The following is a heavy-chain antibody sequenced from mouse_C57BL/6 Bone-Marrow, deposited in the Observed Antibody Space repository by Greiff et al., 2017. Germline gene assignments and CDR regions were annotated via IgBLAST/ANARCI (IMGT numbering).Heavy chain of an antibody. CDR3: ARRFYYDSPGY. V-gene: IGHV5-9*01. CDR2: ISGGGGNT. CDR1: GFTFSSYT. Sequence: EVTVVESGGGLVKPGGSLKLSCAASGFTFSSYTMSWVRQTPETRLEWVANISGGGGNTYYPDSVLGRFTISRDNAKNTLYLQMSSLRSEDTALYYCARRFYYDSPGYWGQGTTLTVSS. J-gene: IGHJ2*01. D-gene: IGHD2-4*01.